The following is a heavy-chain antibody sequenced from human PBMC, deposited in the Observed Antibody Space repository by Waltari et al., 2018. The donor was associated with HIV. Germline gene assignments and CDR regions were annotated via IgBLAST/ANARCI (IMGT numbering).Heavy chain of an antibody. CDR3: ARASHYIEFSTLDGDYYFDV. J-gene: IGHJ4*02. Sequence: QLVESGAGSIKTGGSLRLPGSASGSRHSNHWLDRRRQAPGKGPVWVARINSDGSSRNYADAVKGRFVIARDNARNTVYLQFNSLRVEDTAIYFCARASHYIEFSTLDGDYYFDVWGRGTRVAVSS. CDR2: INSDGSSR. D-gene: IGHD2-15*01. V-gene: IGHV3-74*01. CDR1: GSRHSNHW.